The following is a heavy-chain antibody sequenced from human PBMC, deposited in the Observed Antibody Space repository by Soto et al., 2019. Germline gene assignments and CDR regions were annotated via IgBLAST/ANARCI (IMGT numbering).Heavy chain of an antibody. V-gene: IGHV4-59*11. Sequence: QVQLQESGPRLVKPSETLSLTCSVSGVSIGSHFWSWIRQAPGKGPELVGYIYHTVNTNYNPALKRRVTISMDTSKNQRSLQLSSVTAADTAVYYCARVQYTVVTALDIWGQGTMVTVSS. J-gene: IGHJ3*02. D-gene: IGHD2-15*01. CDR1: GVSIGSHF. CDR3: ARVQYTVVTALDI. CDR2: IYHTVNT.